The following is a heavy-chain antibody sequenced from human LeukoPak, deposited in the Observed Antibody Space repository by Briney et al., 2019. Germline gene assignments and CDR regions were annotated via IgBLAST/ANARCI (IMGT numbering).Heavy chain of an antibody. J-gene: IGHJ4*02. CDR3: AKAPNWNDGPLYYFDY. Sequence: PGGSLRLSCAASGFTFSSYAMSWVRQAPGKGLGWVSAISGSGGSTYYADSVKGRFTFSRDNSKNTLYLQMNSLRAEDTAVYYCAKAPNWNDGPLYYFDYWGQGTLVTVSS. CDR2: ISGSGGST. D-gene: IGHD1-1*01. CDR1: GFTFSSYA. V-gene: IGHV3-23*01.